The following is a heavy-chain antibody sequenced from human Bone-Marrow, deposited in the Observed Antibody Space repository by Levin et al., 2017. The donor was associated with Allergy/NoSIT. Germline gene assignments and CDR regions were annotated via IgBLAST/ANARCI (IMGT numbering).Heavy chain of an antibody. J-gene: IGHJ6*03. Sequence: ASVKVSCKTSGYSRTPYAMNWVRQAPGQGLEWMGWITTNTGNPTYGQGFTGRFVVSFDTSVSTAFLQISSLKAEDTAVYYCASSSSSHNTFYMDGWGKGTTVTVS. CDR1: GYSRTPYA. CDR2: ITTNTGNP. CDR3: ASSSSSHNTFYMDG. V-gene: IGHV7-4-1*02. D-gene: IGHD6-6*01.